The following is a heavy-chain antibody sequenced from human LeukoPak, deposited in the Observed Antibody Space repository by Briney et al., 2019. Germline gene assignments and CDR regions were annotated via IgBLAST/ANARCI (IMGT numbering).Heavy chain of an antibody. V-gene: IGHV3-48*03. CDR2: ISSSGSTI. J-gene: IGHJ6*04. CDR1: GFTFSSYE. Sequence: GGSLRLSCAASGFTFSSYEMNWVRQAPGKGLEWVSYISSSGSTIYYADSVKGRFTISRDNAKNSLYLQMNSLRAEDTAVYYCGRAGYCSGGSCYYMSFGMDVWGKGTTVTVSS. D-gene: IGHD2-15*01. CDR3: GRAGYCSGGSCYYMSFGMDV.